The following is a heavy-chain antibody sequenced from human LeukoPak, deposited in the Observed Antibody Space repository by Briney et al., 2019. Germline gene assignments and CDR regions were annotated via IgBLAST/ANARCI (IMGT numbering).Heavy chain of an antibody. CDR2: IGSSGINT. CDR3: AKLLTAGGSDY. Sequence: GGSLRLSCAASGFTFSSYDMSWVRQAPGKGLEWVSSIGSSGINTYYADSVEGRFTVSRDNSKNTMYLQMNSLRAEDTAVYYCAKLLTAGGSDYWGQGSLVTVSS. D-gene: IGHD6-13*01. J-gene: IGHJ4*02. CDR1: GFTFSSYD. V-gene: IGHV3-23*01.